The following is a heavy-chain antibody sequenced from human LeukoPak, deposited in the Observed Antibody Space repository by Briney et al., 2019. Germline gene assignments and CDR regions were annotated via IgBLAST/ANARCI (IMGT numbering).Heavy chain of an antibody. CDR3: ARAVAGTFYFDY. D-gene: IGHD6-19*01. CDR2: IGTAGDT. J-gene: IGHJ4*02. Sequence: GGSLRLSCAASGFTFSSYDMHWVRHATGKGLEWVSAIGTAGDTYYPGSVKGRFTISRENAKNSLCLQMNSLRAGDTAVYYCARAVAGTFYFDYWGQGTLVTVSS. CDR1: GFTFSSYD. V-gene: IGHV3-13*04.